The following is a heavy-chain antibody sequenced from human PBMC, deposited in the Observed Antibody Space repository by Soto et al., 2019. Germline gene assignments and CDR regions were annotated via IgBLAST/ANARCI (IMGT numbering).Heavy chain of an antibody. D-gene: IGHD2-21*01. V-gene: IGHV3-23*01. CDR2: IGASVPNT. CDR1: GFTFSSYA. Sequence: GSLRLSCATSGFTFSSYAMIWVRQAPGKGLEWVSAIGASVPNTYYADSVRGRFTISRDNSKSTVHLQMNSLRAEDTAVYYCARDYVLCDCGRSDGIEMDVLGKETTVTVSS. J-gene: IGHJ6*04. CDR3: ARDYVLCDCGRSDGIEMDV.